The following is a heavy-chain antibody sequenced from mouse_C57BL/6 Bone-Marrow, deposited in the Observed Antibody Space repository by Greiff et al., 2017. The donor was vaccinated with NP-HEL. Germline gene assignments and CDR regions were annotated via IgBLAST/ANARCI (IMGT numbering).Heavy chain of an antibody. CDR1: GYTFTTNW. D-gene: IGHD1-1*01. J-gene: IGHJ3*01. Sequence: QVQLQQPGAELVKPGASVKLSCKASGYTFTTNWMQWVKQRPGQGLEWIGEIDPSDSYTNYNQKFKGKATLTVDTSSSPAYMQLSSLTSEDSAVYYCARKAYYGRSYEFAYWGQGTLVTVSA. V-gene: IGHV1-50*01. CDR2: IDPSDSYT. CDR3: ARKAYYGRSYEFAY.